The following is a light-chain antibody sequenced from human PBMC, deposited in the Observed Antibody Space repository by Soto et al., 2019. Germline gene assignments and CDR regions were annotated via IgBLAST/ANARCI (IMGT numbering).Light chain of an antibody. Sequence: QLVLTQPPSASASLGASVTLTCTLSSGYSNYKVDWYQQRPGKGPRFVMRVGTGGIVGSKGDGIPDHFSVLGSGLNRYLTIKNIQEEDESDYHCGADHGSGSNFVYVFGGGTQLTVL. J-gene: IGLJ2*01. CDR1: SGYSNYK. V-gene: IGLV9-49*01. CDR3: GADHGSGSNFVYV. CDR2: VGTGGIVG.